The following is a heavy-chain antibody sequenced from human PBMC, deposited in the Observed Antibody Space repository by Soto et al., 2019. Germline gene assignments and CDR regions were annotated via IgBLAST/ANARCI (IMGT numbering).Heavy chain of an antibody. CDR2: ISGSGGRT. V-gene: IGHV3-23*01. CDR3: AKRGGAEVSIKYYFDY. D-gene: IGHD3-10*01. CDR1: GFTFSSYA. J-gene: IGHJ4*02. Sequence: GGSLRLSCAASGFTFSSYAMSWVRQAPGKGLEWVSAISGSGGRTYYADSVKGRFTISRDNSKNTLYLQMDSLRAEDSAGYYCAKRGGAEVSIKYYFDYWGQGTLVTVSS.